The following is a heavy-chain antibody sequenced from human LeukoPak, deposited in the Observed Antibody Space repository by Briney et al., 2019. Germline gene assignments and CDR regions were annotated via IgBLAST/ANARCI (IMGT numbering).Heavy chain of an antibody. D-gene: IGHD3-22*01. CDR1: EFTFSSYW. V-gene: IGHV3-7*01. CDR2: IKEDGSET. J-gene: IGHJ4*02. Sequence: GGSLRLSCAASEFTFSSYWMSWVRQAPGKGLEWVANIKEDGSETYYVDSVKGRFTISRDNAKNSLYLQMNSLRAEDTAVYYCGYYDRSGYCYYFNYWGQGNLVTVSS. CDR3: GYYDRSGYCYYFNY.